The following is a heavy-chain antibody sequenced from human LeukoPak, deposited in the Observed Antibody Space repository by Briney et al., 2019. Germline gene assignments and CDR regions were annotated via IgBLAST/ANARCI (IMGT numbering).Heavy chain of an antibody. J-gene: IGHJ5*02. V-gene: IGHV3-11*04. D-gene: IGHD3-3*01. CDR3: ARRFWSGYYNWFDP. Sequence: KPGGSLRLSCAASGFTFSDYYMSWIRQAPGKGLEWFSYISSSGSTIYYADSVKGRFTISRDNAKNSLYLQMNSLRAEDTAVYYCARRFWSGYYNWFDPWGQGTLVTVSS. CDR2: ISSSGSTI. CDR1: GFTFSDYY.